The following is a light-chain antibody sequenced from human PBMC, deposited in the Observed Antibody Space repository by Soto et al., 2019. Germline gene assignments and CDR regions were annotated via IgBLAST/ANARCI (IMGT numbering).Light chain of an antibody. CDR2: GAS. CDR1: QSVSSN. Sequence: EIVMTQSPATQSVSPGERASLSCRASQSVSSNLAWYQQKPGQAPRLLIYGASTRATGISARFSGSGSGTEFTLTFSSLQSEDFAVYYCQQYNNWPLTFGGGTKVEIK. CDR3: QQYNNWPLT. V-gene: IGKV3-15*01. J-gene: IGKJ4*01.